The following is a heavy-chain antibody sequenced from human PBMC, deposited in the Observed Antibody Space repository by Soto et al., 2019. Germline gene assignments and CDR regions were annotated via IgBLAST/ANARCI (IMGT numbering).Heavy chain of an antibody. Sequence: GGSLRLSCAASGFTFSSYSMNWVRQAPGKGLEYVTAVAGDGGTTYYADSVKGRFTISRDNSKNMLYLQMGSLRAEDTAVYYCARVFHDSGAYFYDHWGQGTMVTVSS. CDR1: GFTFSSYS. V-gene: IGHV3-64*02. CDR2: VAGDGGTT. CDR3: ARVFHDSGAYFYDH. J-gene: IGHJ4*02. D-gene: IGHD3-22*01.